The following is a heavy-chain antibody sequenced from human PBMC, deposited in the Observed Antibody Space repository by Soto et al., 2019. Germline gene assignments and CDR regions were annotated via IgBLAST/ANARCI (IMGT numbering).Heavy chain of an antibody. Sequence: QITLKESGPTLVKPTRTLTLTCTFSGFSLSTSRVGVGWIRQPPGKALEWLALIYWDDDKRYSPSLKSRLTITKDTSKNQVVLTMTNMDPVDTATYYCAHVNDFWSGNDAFDIWGQGTMVTVSS. CDR2: IYWDDDK. V-gene: IGHV2-5*02. CDR1: GFSLSTSRVG. J-gene: IGHJ3*02. D-gene: IGHD3-3*01. CDR3: AHVNDFWSGNDAFDI.